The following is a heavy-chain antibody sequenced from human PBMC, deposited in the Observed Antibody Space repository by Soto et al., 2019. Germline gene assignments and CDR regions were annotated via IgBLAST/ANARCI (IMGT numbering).Heavy chain of an antibody. CDR3: SRRAPEGFDP. CDR2: IDYRGTI. V-gene: IGHV4-39*02. CDR1: GGSIATSSYF. Sequence: SETLSLTCTVSGGSIATSSYFWAWIRRPPGKGLEWIGSIDYRGTIYNSPSLKSRVTISVDTSKNRFSLKLDSVTAADTALYYCSRRAPEGFDPWGQGTLVTVSS. J-gene: IGHJ5*02.